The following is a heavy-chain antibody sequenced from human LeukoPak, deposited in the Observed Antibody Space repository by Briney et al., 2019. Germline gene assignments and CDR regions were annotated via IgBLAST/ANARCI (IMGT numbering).Heavy chain of an antibody. V-gene: IGHV4-59*07. Sequence: SDSLSLACTLSGRSISIYYCSWVRQPPGEGLGWIGYIFYTGITKYNPALKSRVAISVGTSKNQFFLKLSSVTAADAAVYYCVGYYYDSGSYDAFHIWGQGTMVTVSS. CDR2: IFYTGIT. CDR3: VGYYYDSGSYDAFHI. J-gene: IGHJ3*02. CDR1: GRSISIYY. D-gene: IGHD3-10*01.